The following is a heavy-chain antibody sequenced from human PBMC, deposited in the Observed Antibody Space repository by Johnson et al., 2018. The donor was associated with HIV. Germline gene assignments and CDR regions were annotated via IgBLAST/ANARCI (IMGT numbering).Heavy chain of an antibody. Sequence: QVQLVESGGGVVQPGGSLRLSCAASGFTFSSYGMHWVRQAPGKGLEWVAFIRYDGSNKYYADSVKGRFTIARDNSTNTLYLQMNSLRAEDTAVYYCAKDQYCGGDCYPDAFDIWGQGTMVTVSS. CDR3: AKDQYCGGDCYPDAFDI. D-gene: IGHD2-21*02. CDR2: IRYDGSNK. J-gene: IGHJ3*02. CDR1: GFTFSSYG. V-gene: IGHV3-30*02.